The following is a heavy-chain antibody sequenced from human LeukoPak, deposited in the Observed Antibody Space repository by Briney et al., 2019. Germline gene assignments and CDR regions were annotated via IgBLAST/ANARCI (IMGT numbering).Heavy chain of an antibody. CDR1: GFTFSSYA. CDR2: ISYDGSNK. D-gene: IGHD1-26*01. J-gene: IGHJ6*02. Sequence: GGSLRLSCAASGFTFSSYAMHWVRQAPGKGLELVAVISYDGSNKYYADSVKGRFTISRENSKNTLYLQMNSLRAEDTAVYYCARDLSSGSYYYYGMDVWGQGNTVTVSS. V-gene: IGHV3-30-3*01. CDR3: ARDLSSGSYYYYGMDV.